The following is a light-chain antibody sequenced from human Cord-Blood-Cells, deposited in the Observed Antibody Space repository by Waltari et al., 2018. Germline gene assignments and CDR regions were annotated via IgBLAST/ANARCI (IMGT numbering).Light chain of an antibody. Sequence: QSALTQPASVSGSPGQSITISCTGTSSDVGGYNYVSWYQQHPGKSPKLMIYDVSNRPSGVSNRXSXXKSGXXXXXTISGLQAEDEADYYCSSYTSSSTLVVFGGGTKLTVL. CDR3: SSYTSSSTLVV. CDR2: DVS. V-gene: IGLV2-14*01. CDR1: SSDVGGYNY. J-gene: IGLJ2*01.